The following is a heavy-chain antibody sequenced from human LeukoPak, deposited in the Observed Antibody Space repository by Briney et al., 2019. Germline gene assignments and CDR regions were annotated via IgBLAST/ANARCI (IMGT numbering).Heavy chain of an antibody. J-gene: IGHJ4*02. CDR2: IKSDGST. CDR1: GFTFSSYW. V-gene: IGHV3-74*01. Sequence: SGGSLRLSCAASGFTFSSYWMHWVRQARGKGLVWVSRIKSDGSTSYADSVKGRFTISRDNAKNSLYLQVNSLRDEDTAVYSCAREAYWGSSGKGFDSWGQGTLVTVSS. CDR3: AREAYWGSSGKGFDS. D-gene: IGHD7-27*01.